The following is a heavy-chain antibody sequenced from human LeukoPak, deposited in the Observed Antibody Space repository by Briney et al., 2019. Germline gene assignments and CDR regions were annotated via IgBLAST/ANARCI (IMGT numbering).Heavy chain of an antibody. CDR3: AGDFTSGNDLFTGYVHHFFGLDV. Sequence: GGSLRLSCGASGFSFSSHVVTWVRQAPGKGLEWVSAISGSGQRTYYADSVKGRFTTSRDNSNNTLYLHMNSLRADDTATYLCAGDFTSGNDLFTGYVHHFFGLDVWGQGTTVTVSS. CDR2: ISGSGQRT. CDR1: GFSFSSHV. J-gene: IGHJ6*02. V-gene: IGHV3-23*01. D-gene: IGHD3-9*01.